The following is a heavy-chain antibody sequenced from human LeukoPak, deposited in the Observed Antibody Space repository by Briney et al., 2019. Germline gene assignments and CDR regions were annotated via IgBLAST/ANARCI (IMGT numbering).Heavy chain of an antibody. D-gene: IGHD3-22*01. Sequence: GSSVRVSCKASGGIFNTYAISWVRQAPGQGLEWMGGIIAVFGKATYAEKFQGRVIITADDSTSIVYLELSRLTSEDTAVYYRARGLYYYEEYFQHWGLGTLVTVSS. J-gene: IGHJ1*01. CDR3: ARGLYYYEEYFQH. CDR2: IIAVFGKA. CDR1: GGIFNTYA. V-gene: IGHV1-69*01.